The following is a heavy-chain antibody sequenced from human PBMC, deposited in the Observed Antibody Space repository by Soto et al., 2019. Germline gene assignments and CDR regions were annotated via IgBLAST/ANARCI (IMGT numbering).Heavy chain of an antibody. CDR3: ASRNSYGISFDY. D-gene: IGHD5-18*01. V-gene: IGHV1-18*01. CDR1: GYTFTSYG. J-gene: IGHJ4*01. Sequence: ASVKVSCKASGYTFTSYGISWVRQAPGQGLEWMGWISAYNGNTNYAQKLQGRVTMTTDTSTSTAYMELRSPRSDDTAVYYCASRNSYGISFDYWGQGTLVTVSS. CDR2: ISAYNGNT.